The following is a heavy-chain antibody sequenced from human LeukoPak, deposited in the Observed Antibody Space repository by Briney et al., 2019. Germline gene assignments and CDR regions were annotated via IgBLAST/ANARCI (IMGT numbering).Heavy chain of an antibody. CDR2: ISSSSIYI. CDR3: ARGHSNYGYYFDY. D-gene: IGHD4-11*01. V-gene: IGHV3-21*01. J-gene: IGHJ4*02. Sequence: GGSLRLSCVASGFTFSSYSMNWVRQAPGKGLEWVSSISSSSIYIYYADSVKGRFTISRDNAKSSLSLQMNSLRAEDMAVYYCARGHSNYGYYFDYWGQGTLVSVSS. CDR1: GFTFSSYS.